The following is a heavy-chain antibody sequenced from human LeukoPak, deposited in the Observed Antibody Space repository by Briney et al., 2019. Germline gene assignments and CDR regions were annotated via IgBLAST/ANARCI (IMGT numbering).Heavy chain of an antibody. V-gene: IGHV3-74*01. Sequence: GGSLRLSCAASGFTFSRYWMHWVRQVPGKRLVWVSRMNTDGSRTDYADSVKGRFTISRDNTKNTLYLQMNSLGVEDTAVYFCASDFTGRDDYWGQGTLVTVSS. D-gene: IGHD2-8*02. CDR1: GFTFSRYW. CDR3: ASDFTGRDDY. CDR2: MNTDGSRT. J-gene: IGHJ4*02.